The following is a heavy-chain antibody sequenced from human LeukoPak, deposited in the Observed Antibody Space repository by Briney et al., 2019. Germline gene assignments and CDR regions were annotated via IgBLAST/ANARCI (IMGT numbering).Heavy chain of an antibody. CDR3: ARAIAARLFGYYYYMDV. V-gene: IGHV1-2*02. CDR2: INPNSGGT. Sequence: GASVKVSCKASGYTFTGYYMHWVRQAPGQGLEWMGWINPNSGGTNYAQKFQGRVTMTRDTSISTAYMELSRLRSDDTAVYYCARAIAARLFGYYYYMDVWGKGTTVTVSS. D-gene: IGHD6-6*01. J-gene: IGHJ6*03. CDR1: GYTFTGYY.